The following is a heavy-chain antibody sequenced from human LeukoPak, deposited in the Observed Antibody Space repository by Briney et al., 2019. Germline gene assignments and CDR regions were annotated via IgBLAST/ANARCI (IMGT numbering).Heavy chain of an antibody. D-gene: IGHD6-19*01. J-gene: IGHJ3*02. CDR3: ARGGSGWHLFAAFDI. CDR2: IKQDGSEK. CDR1: GFTFSSYW. Sequence: GGSLRLSCAASGFTFSSYWMSWVRQAPGKGLEWVANIKQDGSEKYYVDSVKGRFTISRDNAKNSLYLQMNSLRAEDTAVYYCARGGSGWHLFAAFDIWGQGTMVTVSS. V-gene: IGHV3-7*01.